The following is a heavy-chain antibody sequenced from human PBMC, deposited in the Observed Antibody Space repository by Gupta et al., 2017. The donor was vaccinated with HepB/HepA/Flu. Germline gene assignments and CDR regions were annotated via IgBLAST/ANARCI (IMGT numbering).Heavy chain of an antibody. Sequence: QVQLVQSGAEVKKPGSSVKVSCKASGGTFSSYAISWVRQAPGQGLEWMGGIIPIFGTANYAQKFQGRVTITADKSTSTAYMELSSLRSEDTAVYYCAREITGTTGYYYYYYMDVWGKGTTVTVSS. CDR2: IIPIFGTA. CDR1: GGTFSSYA. J-gene: IGHJ6*03. D-gene: IGHD1-7*01. CDR3: AREITGTTGYYYYYYMDV. V-gene: IGHV1-69*06.